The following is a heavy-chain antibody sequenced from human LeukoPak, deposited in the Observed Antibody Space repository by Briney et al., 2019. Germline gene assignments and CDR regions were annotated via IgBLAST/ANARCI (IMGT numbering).Heavy chain of an antibody. Sequence: SETLSLTCTVSGVSISSSSSYWGWIRQPPGEGLEGIGCFYYSESNNDNPSLKSRVSISGDTSKTQYSSKLSSVTAADTAVYYCARDGTDDGDYGNLNGSMDPWGQGKVVTV. V-gene: IGHV4-39*07. CDR3: ARDGTDDGDYGNLNGSMDP. D-gene: IGHD4-17*01. J-gene: IGHJ5*02. CDR1: GVSISSSSSY. CDR2: FYYSESN.